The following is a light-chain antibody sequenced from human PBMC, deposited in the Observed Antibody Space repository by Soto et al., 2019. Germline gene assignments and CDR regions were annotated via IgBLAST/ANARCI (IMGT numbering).Light chain of an antibody. CDR2: GAS. CDR1: QSVSSSS. V-gene: IGKV3-20*01. Sequence: EIVLTQSPGTLCLSPGERATLSCRASQSVSSSSLAWYQQKPGQAPRLLIYGASSRATAIPDRFSGSGSGTDFTLTISRLEPEDFAVYYCQQYGSSPLTFGGGTKVDIK. J-gene: IGKJ4*01. CDR3: QQYGSSPLT.